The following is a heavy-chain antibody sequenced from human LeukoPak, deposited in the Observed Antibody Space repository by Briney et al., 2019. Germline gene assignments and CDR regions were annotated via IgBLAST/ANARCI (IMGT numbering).Heavy chain of an antibody. CDR3: TRDRRYSSSPGSY. J-gene: IGHJ4*02. CDR1: GFTFGDYA. CDR2: IRSKAYGGTT. Sequence: GGSLRLSCTASGFTFGDYAMSWVRQAPGKGLERVGFIRSKAYGGTTEYAASVKGRFTISRDDSKSIAYLQMNSLKTEDTAVYYCTRDRRYSSSPGSYWGQGTLVTVSS. D-gene: IGHD6-6*01. V-gene: IGHV3-49*04.